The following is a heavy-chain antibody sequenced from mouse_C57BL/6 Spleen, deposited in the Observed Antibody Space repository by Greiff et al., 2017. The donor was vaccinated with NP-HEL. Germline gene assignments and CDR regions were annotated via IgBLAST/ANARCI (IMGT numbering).Heavy chain of an antibody. J-gene: IGHJ2*01. V-gene: IGHV2-9*02. CDR1: GFSLTSYG. CDR3: ARLEDI. CDR2: IWAGGST. D-gene: IGHD1-3*01. Sequence: VKLMESGPGLVAPSQSLSITCTVSGFSLTSYGVHWVRQPPGKGLEWLGVIWAGGSTNYNSALMSRLSISKDNSNSQVFLKMNSLQPDDTAMYYCARLEDIWGQGTTLTVSS.